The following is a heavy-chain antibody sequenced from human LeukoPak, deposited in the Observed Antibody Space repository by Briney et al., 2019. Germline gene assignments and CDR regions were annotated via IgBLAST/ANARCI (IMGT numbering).Heavy chain of an antibody. CDR2: ISGSGGST. D-gene: IGHD5-18*01. CDR1: GFTFSSYA. J-gene: IGHJ4*02. V-gene: IGHV3-23*01. CDR3: AKGFGYSYGYGLDY. Sequence: GGSLRLSCAAPGFTFSSYAMSWVRQAPGKGLEWVSAISGSGGSTYYADSVKGRFTISRDNSKNTLYLQMNSLRAEDTAVYYCAKGFGYSYGYGLDYWGQGTLVTVSS.